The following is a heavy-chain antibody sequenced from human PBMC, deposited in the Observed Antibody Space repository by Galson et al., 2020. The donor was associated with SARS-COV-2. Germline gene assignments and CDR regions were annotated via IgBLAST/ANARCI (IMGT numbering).Heavy chain of an antibody. V-gene: IGHV4-39*01. CDR3: ARLAIRYYFDY. D-gene: IGHD1-20*01. CDR2: IYYSGNT. Sequence: SETLSLTCTVSGGSTSSSHYYWGWIRQPPGKGLEWIGSIYYSGNTYYSPSLKSRVTMSVDTSKNQFSLKVSSVTAADTAVYYCARLAIRYYFDYWGQGALVTVSS. CDR1: GGSTSSSHYY. J-gene: IGHJ4*02.